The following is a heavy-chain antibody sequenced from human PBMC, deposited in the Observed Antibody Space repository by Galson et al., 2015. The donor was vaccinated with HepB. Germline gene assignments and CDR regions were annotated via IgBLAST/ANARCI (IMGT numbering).Heavy chain of an antibody. CDR3: ARVPFTYYYDSSGYKADAFDI. D-gene: IGHD3-22*01. CDR1: GFTFSSYS. V-gene: IGHV3-48*04. Sequence: SLRLSCAASGFTFSSYSMNWVRQAPGKGLEWVSYISSSSSTIYYADSVKGRFTISRDNAKNSLYLQMNSLRAEDTAVYYCARVPFTYYYDSSGYKADAFDIWGQGTMVTVSS. J-gene: IGHJ3*02. CDR2: ISSSSSTI.